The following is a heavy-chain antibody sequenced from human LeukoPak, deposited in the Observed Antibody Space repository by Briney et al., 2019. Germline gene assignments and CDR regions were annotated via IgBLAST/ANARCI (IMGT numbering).Heavy chain of an antibody. D-gene: IGHD6-13*01. CDR1: GFTFSSYA. V-gene: IGHV3-23*01. J-gene: IGHJ5*02. CDR2: ISGSGGST. Sequence: GGSLRLSCAASGFTFSSYAMSWVRQAPGKGLEWVSAISGSGGSTYYADSVKGRFTISRDNSKNTLYLQMNSLGAEDTAVYYCAKSDSSSWYGLNWFDPWGQGTLVTVSS. CDR3: AKSDSSSWYGLNWFDP.